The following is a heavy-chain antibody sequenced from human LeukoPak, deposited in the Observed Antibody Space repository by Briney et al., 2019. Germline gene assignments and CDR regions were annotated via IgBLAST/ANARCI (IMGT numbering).Heavy chain of an antibody. D-gene: IGHD6-13*01. Sequence: GASVKVSCTASGGTFSIYAISWVRQAPGQGLEWMGGIIPIFGTANYAQKFQGRVTITADESTSTAYMELSSLRSEDTAVYYCARAGSGYSSSWYVEFDYWGQGTLVTVSS. V-gene: IGHV1-69*13. J-gene: IGHJ4*02. CDR1: GGTFSIYA. CDR3: ARAGSGYSSSWYVEFDY. CDR2: IIPIFGTA.